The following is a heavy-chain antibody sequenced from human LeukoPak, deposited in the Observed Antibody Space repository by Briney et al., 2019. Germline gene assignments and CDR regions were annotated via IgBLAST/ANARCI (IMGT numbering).Heavy chain of an antibody. V-gene: IGHV4-39*01. J-gene: IGHJ2*01. CDR2: IYYSGST. CDR1: GGSISSSSYY. D-gene: IGHD2-15*01. CDR3: ARRAVVVAEYFDL. Sequence: SETLSLTCTVSGGSISSSSYYWGWIRQPPGKGLEWIGSIYYSGSTYYNPSLKSRVTISVDTSKNQFSLKLSSVTAADTAVYYCARRAVVVAEYFDLWGRGTLVTVSS.